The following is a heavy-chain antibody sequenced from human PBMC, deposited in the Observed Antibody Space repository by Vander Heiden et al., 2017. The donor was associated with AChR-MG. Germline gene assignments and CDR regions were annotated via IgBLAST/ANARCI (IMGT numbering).Heavy chain of an antibody. CDR2: IIPIFGTA. D-gene: IGHD5-18*01. V-gene: IGHV1-69*01. J-gene: IGHJ6*02. CDR1: GGTFSSYA. Sequence: QVQLVQSGAEVKKPGSSVKVSCKASGGTFSSYAISWVRQAPGQGLEWMGGIIPIFGTANYAQKFQGRVTITADESTSTAYMERSSLRSEDTAVYYCARDKGYSYGPRYYYYYGMDVWGQGTTVTVSS. CDR3: ARDKGYSYGPRYYYYYGMDV.